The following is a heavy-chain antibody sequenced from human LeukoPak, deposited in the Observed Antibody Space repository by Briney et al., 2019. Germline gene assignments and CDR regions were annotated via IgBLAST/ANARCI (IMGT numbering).Heavy chain of an antibody. CDR2: ISYDGSNK. CDR1: GFTFSSYA. Sequence: QAGGSLRLSCAASGFTFSSYAMHWVRQAPGKGLEWVAVISYDGSNKYYADSVKGRFTISRDNSKNTLYLQMNSLRAEDTAVYYCARAYDILTGLDYWGQGTLVTVSS. V-gene: IGHV3-30-3*01. J-gene: IGHJ4*02. CDR3: ARAYDILTGLDY. D-gene: IGHD3-9*01.